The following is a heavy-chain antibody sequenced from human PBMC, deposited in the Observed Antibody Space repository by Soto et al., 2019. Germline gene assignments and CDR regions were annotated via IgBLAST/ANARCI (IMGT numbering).Heavy chain of an antibody. CDR2: ISWDGGST. V-gene: IGHV3-43*01. D-gene: IGHD3-3*01. CDR3: AKDIASRITIFGVVTPRYGMDV. J-gene: IGHJ6*02. Sequence: SLRLSCAASGFTFDDYTMHWVRQAPGKGLEWVSLISWDGGSTYYADSVKGRFTISRDNSKNSLYLQMNSLRTEDTALYYCAKDIASRITIFGVVTPRYGMDVWGQGTRVTVSS. CDR1: GFTFDDYT.